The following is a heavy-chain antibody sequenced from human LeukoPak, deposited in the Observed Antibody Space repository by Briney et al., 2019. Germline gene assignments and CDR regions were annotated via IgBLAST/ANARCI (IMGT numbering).Heavy chain of an antibody. D-gene: IGHD6-19*01. CDR2: FDPEDGET. J-gene: IGHJ5*02. V-gene: IGHV1-24*01. CDR3: AIVRLSSGWYGGFDP. Sequence: GASVKVSCTVSGYTLTELSMHWVRQAPGKGLEWMGGFDPEDGETIYAQKFQGRVTMTEDTSTDTAYMELSSLRSEDTAVYYCAIVRLSSGWYGGFDPWGQGTLVTVSS. CDR1: GYTLTELS.